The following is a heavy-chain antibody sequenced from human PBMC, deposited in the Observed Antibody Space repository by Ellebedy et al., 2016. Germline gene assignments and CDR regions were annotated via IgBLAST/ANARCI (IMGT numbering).Heavy chain of an antibody. J-gene: IGHJ4*02. Sequence: GGSLRLXCAASGLTFSSYAMTWVRQDPGKGLEWVSAVSDNGGSTYYADSVRGRFTISRDNDKNYLYLQMSSLSAEDTAFYYCARGLQLATTMLDYWGRGALVTVSS. CDR2: VSDNGGST. CDR1: GLTFSSYA. V-gene: IGHV3-23*01. D-gene: IGHD1-26*01. CDR3: ARGLQLATTMLDY.